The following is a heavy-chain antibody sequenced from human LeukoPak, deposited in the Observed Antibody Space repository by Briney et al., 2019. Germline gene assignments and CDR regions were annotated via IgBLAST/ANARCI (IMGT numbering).Heavy chain of an antibody. Sequence: PGGSLRLSCVASGFAFNTYGMNWVRQAPGKGLEWVAFIRYDGSNKNYAESVKGRFTISRDNSRNTLYLQMNSLRAEDTAVYYCAKEEKRRLWFGEEGGAFDIWGQGTMVTVSS. CDR3: AKEEKRRLWFGEEGGAFDI. V-gene: IGHV3-30*02. D-gene: IGHD3-10*01. CDR2: IRYDGSNK. J-gene: IGHJ3*02. CDR1: GFAFNTYG.